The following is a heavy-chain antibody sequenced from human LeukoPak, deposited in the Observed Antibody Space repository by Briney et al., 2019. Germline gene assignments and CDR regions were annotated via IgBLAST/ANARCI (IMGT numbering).Heavy chain of an antibody. D-gene: IGHD1-1*01. Sequence: ASVKVSCKASGYTFTGYYIHWVRQAPGQGREWMGIIDPTGGTTSSARKFQGRVTMTRNTSISTAYMELSSLRSEDTAVYYCARGLGNDGMFDYWGQGTLVTVSS. J-gene: IGHJ4*02. CDR3: ARGLGNDGMFDY. V-gene: IGHV1-46*01. CDR2: IDPTGGTT. CDR1: GYTFTGYY.